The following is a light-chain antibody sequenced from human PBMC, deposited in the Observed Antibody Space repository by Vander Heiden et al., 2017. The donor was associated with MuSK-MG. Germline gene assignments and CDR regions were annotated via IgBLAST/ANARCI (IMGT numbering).Light chain of an antibody. CDR3: QQSDSTPYT. CDR2: AAS. J-gene: IGKJ2*01. CDR1: QSISSF. V-gene: IGKV1-39*01. Sequence: DPVTITCRASQSISSFLNWYQQKPGRAPNLLIYAASSLQSGVPSRFSGGGSGTDFTLTISRLQPEDFATYYFQQSDSTPYTFGQGTKLEIK.